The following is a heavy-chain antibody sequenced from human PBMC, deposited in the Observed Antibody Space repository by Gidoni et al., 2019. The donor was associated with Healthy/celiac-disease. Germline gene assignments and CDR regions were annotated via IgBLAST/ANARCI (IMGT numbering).Heavy chain of an antibody. J-gene: IGHJ3*02. D-gene: IGHD2-15*01. CDR3: AKWDEEIVVVDI. V-gene: IGHV3-23*01. Sequence: EVQLLESGGGLVQPGGSLSLSCAASGLPFSSYAMSWVRQAPGKGLEWVSAISGSGGSTYYADSVKGRFTISRDNSKNTLYLQMNSLRAEDTAVYYCAKWDEEIVVVDIWGQGTMVTVSS. CDR1: GLPFSSYA. CDR2: ISGSGGST.